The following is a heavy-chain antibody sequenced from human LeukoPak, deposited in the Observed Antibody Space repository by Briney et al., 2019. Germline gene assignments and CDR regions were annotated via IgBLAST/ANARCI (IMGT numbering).Heavy chain of an antibody. CDR1: GFTFSSYA. CDR3: TRAYYGSEDY. D-gene: IGHD3-22*01. V-gene: IGHV3-30*04. Sequence: GGSLRLSCAASGFTFSSYAMHWVRQAPGKGLEWVAVISYDGSNKYYADSVKGRFTISRDNSKSTLYLQMNSLRDDDTAVYYCTRAYYGSEDYWGQGTPVTVSS. CDR2: ISYDGSNK. J-gene: IGHJ4*02.